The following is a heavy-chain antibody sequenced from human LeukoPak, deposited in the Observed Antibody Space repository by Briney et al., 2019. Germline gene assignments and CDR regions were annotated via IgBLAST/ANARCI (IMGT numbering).Heavy chain of an antibody. J-gene: IGHJ4*02. CDR2: ISYDGSNK. V-gene: IGHV3-30*18. D-gene: IGHD1-26*01. CDR1: GFTFNTYG. CDR3: AKDRSGMGYYFDF. Sequence: PGGSLRLSCAVSGFTFNTYGIHWCGKTPGKGREWVALISYDGSNKDYADSVKGRFTISRDNSKNTLYLQMDSLRAEDTAVYYCAKDRSGMGYYFDFWGQGTLVTVSS.